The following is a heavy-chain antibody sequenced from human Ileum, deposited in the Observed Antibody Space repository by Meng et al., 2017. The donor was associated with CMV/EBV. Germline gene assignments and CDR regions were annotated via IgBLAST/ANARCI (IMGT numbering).Heavy chain of an antibody. V-gene: IGHV2-5*01. CDR3: AHRRLGTYTY. D-gene: IGHD4-11*01. J-gene: IGHJ4*02. Sequence: CAFSGFSRSASGVGVGWIRQPPGKALEWLALLYWNDDKRFSPSVKSRLTVARDASKNLVVLTMTNMEPVDTATYYCAHRRLGTYTYWGQGTLVTVSS. CDR1: GFSRSASGVG. CDR2: LYWNDDK.